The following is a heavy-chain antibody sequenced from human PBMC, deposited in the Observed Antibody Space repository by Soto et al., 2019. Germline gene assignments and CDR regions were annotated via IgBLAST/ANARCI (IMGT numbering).Heavy chain of an antibody. Sequence: QVQLQESGPGLVKPSETLSLTCTVSGGSISSYYWSWIRQPPGKGLEWIGYIYYSGSTNYNPSLTSRVTISVDTSKNQFSLKLSSVTAADTAVYYCARGKAVGYCSGGSCYTTPNWFDPWGQGTLVTVSS. J-gene: IGHJ5*02. CDR1: GGSISSYY. V-gene: IGHV4-59*01. CDR3: ARGKAVGYCSGGSCYTTPNWFDP. CDR2: IYYSGST. D-gene: IGHD2-15*01.